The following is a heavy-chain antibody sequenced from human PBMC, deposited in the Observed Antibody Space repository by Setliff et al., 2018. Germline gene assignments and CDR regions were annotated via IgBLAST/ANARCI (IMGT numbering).Heavy chain of an antibody. CDR3: ARDRRGGPSNFWSGYSDY. V-gene: IGHV1-18*01. J-gene: IGHJ4*02. CDR2: ISGYTGET. D-gene: IGHD3-3*01. Sequence: ASVKVSCKTSGFSFTSFGFSWVRQAPGQGLEWMGSISGYTGETNYAQKFQARVTMTADTSTKAVYMELRSLRVDDTAVYYCARDRRGGPSNFWSGYSDYWGQGTLVTVSS. CDR1: GFSFTSFG.